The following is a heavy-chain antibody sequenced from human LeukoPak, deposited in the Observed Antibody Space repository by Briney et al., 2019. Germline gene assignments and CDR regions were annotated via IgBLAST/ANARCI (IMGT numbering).Heavy chain of an antibody. D-gene: IGHD3-9*01. V-gene: IGHV4-34*01. CDR1: GGSFSGYY. J-gene: IGHJ4*02. CDR3: ARGGLRYFDWLPYFDY. CDR2: INHSGST. Sequence: SETLSLTCAVYGGSFSGYYWGWIRQPPGKGLEWIGEINHSGSTNYNPSLKSRVTISVDTSKNQFSLKLSSVTAADTAVYYCARGGLRYFDWLPYFDYWGQGTLVTVSS.